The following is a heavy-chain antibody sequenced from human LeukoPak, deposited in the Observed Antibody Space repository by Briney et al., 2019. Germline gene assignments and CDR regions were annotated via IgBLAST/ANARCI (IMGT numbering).Heavy chain of an antibody. CDR2: ISFSGTNT. Sequence: GGSLRLSCAASGFTFSSYAMSWVRQAPGKGLEWVSAISFSGTNTYYADSVKGRFTISRDNSKNTLYLQMNSLRAEDTAVYFCVKEVKAVTNWFDPWGQGTLVTVSS. CDR1: GFTFSSYA. D-gene: IGHD6-19*01. V-gene: IGHV3-23*01. J-gene: IGHJ5*02. CDR3: VKEVKAVTNWFDP.